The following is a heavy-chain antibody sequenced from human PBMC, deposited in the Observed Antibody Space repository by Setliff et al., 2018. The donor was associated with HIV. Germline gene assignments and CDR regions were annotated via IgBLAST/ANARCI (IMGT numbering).Heavy chain of an antibody. CDR3: ARDEIGV. CDR2: IHYSGSS. CDR1: GDSISSGGYY. J-gene: IGHJ6*03. V-gene: IGHV4-31*03. Sequence: SETLSLTCTVSGDSISSGGYYWSWIRQHPGKGLEWIGYIHYSGSSYYNPSLRSRVTISVDASKNQFSLRLSSVTAADTAVYYCARDEIGVWGKGTTVTVS.